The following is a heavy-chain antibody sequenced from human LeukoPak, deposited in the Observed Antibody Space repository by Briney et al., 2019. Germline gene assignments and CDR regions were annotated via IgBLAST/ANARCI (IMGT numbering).Heavy chain of an antibody. Sequence: VASVTVSCKASGYTFTSYGISWVRQAPGQGLEWMGWISAYNGNTNYAQKLQGRVTMTTDTSTSTAYMELRSLRSDDTAVYYCARESPEGDDYVWGSYRLYNDYWGQGTLVTVSS. CDR1: GYTFTSYG. CDR3: ARESPEGDDYVWGSYRLYNDY. D-gene: IGHD3-16*02. CDR2: ISAYNGNT. J-gene: IGHJ4*02. V-gene: IGHV1-18*01.